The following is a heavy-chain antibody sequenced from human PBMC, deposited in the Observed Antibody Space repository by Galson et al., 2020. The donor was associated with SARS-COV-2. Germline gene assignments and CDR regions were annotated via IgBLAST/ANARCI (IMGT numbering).Heavy chain of an antibody. J-gene: IGHJ4*02. CDR1: GYTFNTHG. CDR3: ARDEGFRSSPDF. Sequence: ASVKVSCETSGYTFNTHGVAWVRQAPGQGLEWMGWISGYNGETLYAQKFQGRVTLTTDRSTATSYMELRSLRSDDTAVYFCARDEGFRSSPDFWGQGTLVTVSS. D-gene: IGHD6-19*01. CDR2: ISGYNGET. V-gene: IGHV1-18*01.